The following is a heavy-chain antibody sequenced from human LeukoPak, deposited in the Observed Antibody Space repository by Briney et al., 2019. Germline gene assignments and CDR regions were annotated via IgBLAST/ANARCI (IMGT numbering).Heavy chain of an antibody. V-gene: IGHV3-33*01. Sequence: GGSLRLSCAASGFTFSSYGMHWARKATGKGLEWVAVIWYDGSNKYYADSVKGRFTISRDNSKNTLYLQMNSLRAEDTAVYYCARDLTGRNYFDYGGQGTLVTVSS. CDR1: GFTFSSYG. D-gene: IGHD3-9*01. J-gene: IGHJ4*02. CDR3: ARDLTGRNYFDY. CDR2: IWYDGSNK.